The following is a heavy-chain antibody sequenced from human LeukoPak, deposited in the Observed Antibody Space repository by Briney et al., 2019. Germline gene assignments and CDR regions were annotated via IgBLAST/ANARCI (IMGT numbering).Heavy chain of an antibody. D-gene: IGHD3-22*01. J-gene: IGHJ6*03. CDR2: IYYSGST. V-gene: IGHV4-59*11. CDR1: GGSISSHY. Sequence: SETLSLTCTVSGGSISSHYWSWIRQPPGKRLEWIGYIYYSGSTNYNPSLKSRVTISVDTSKNQFSLKLSSVTAADTAVYYCARTMTYYYSYMDVWGKGTTVTVSS. CDR3: ARTMTYYYSYMDV.